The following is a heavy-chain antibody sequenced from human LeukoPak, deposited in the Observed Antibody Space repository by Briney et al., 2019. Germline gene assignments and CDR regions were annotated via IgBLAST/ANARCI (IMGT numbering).Heavy chain of an antibody. Sequence: GGSLRLSCAASGFTFSSYDMHWVRQATGKGLEWVSAICTAGDTYYPGSVKGRFTISRENAKNYLYLLMNSLRAGDTAVYYCARWRGAGPYYYGMYVWGQGNTVTVSS. D-gene: IGHD1-26*01. CDR2: ICTAGDT. V-gene: IGHV3-13*04. CDR3: ARWRGAGPYYYGMYV. CDR1: GFTFSSYD. J-gene: IGHJ6*02.